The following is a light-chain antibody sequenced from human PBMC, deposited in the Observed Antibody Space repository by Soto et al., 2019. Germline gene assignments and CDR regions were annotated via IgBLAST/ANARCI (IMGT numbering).Light chain of an antibody. CDR3: QQYRSYQGYT. Sequence: IVLTQSPGTLSLSPGERATLSCRASQSVSSSYLAWYQQKPGQAPRLLIYGASSRATGIPDRFSGSGSGTDFTLTISSLEPEDFAVYYCQQYRSYQGYTFGQGTKVDIK. CDR2: GAS. V-gene: IGKV3-20*01. J-gene: IGKJ2*01. CDR1: QSVSSSY.